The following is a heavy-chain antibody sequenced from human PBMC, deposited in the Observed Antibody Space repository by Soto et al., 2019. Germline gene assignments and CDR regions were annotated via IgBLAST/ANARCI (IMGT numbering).Heavy chain of an antibody. CDR3: ARFSLYSSSADY. D-gene: IGHD6-6*01. J-gene: IGHJ4*02. CDR2: ISAYNGNT. CDR1: GYTFTSYG. Sequence: GASVQVSSKASGYTFTSYGISCVRQAPGQGLEWMGWISAYNGNTNYAQKLRGRVTMTTDTSTSTAYMELRSLRSDDTAVYYCARFSLYSSSADYWGQGTLVTVSS. V-gene: IGHV1-18*01.